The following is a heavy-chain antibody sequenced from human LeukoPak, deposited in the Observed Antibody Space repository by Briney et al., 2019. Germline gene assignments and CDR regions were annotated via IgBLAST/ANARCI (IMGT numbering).Heavy chain of an antibody. CDR2: IYYSGST. CDR1: GGSISSYY. D-gene: IGHD3-3*01. V-gene: IGHV4-59*12. J-gene: IGHJ2*01. Sequence: SETLSLTCTVSGGSISSYYWSWIRQPPGKGLEWIGYIYYSGSTSYNPSLKSRVTISVDTSKNQFSLKLSSVTAADTAVYYCAREDYDDSGGWYFDLWGRGTLVTVSS. CDR3: AREDYDDSGGWYFDL.